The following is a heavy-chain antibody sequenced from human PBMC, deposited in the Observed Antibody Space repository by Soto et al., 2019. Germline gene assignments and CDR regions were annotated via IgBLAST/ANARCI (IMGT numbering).Heavy chain of an antibody. CDR3: ARERGGTFGGVRFDY. D-gene: IGHD3-16*01. CDR1: GFTFSSYS. V-gene: IGHV3-21*01. J-gene: IGHJ4*02. CDR2: ISSSSSYI. Sequence: GGSLRLSCAASGFTFSSYSMNWVRQAPGKGLEWVSSISSSSSYIYYADSVKGRFTISRDNAKNSLYLQMNSLRAEDTAVYYCARERGGTFGGVRFDYWGQGTLVTVSS.